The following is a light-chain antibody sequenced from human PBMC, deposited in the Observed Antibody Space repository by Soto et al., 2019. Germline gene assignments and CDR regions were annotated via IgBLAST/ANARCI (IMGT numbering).Light chain of an antibody. V-gene: IGKV3-20*01. J-gene: IGKJ1*01. Sequence: EIVLTQSPCTLSLSQGERATLSCRASQSFTTSSLAWYQQKPGQAPRLLISGASNRATGIPDRFSGSGSGTEFTLTISSLQSEDCAVYYCQQYSNWPPWTFGQGTKVDIK. CDR3: QQYSNWPPWT. CDR1: QSFTTSS. CDR2: GAS.